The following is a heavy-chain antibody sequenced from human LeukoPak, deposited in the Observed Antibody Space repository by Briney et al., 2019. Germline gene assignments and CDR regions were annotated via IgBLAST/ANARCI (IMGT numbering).Heavy chain of an antibody. V-gene: IGHV1-46*01. J-gene: IGHJ3*02. Sequence: ASVKVSCKASRYTFTSYYMHWVRQAPGQGLEWMGISNPSGGSTSYAQKFQGRVTMTRDTSTSTVYMELSSLRAEDTAVYYCARVAIFGVVPLDGFDIWGQGTMVTVSS. CDR1: RYTFTSYY. CDR2: SNPSGGST. D-gene: IGHD3-3*01. CDR3: ARVAIFGVVPLDGFDI.